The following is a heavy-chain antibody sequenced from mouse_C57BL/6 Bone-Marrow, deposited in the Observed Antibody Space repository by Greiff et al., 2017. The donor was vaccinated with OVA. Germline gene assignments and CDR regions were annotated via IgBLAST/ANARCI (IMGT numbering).Heavy chain of an antibody. Sequence: EVKVVESGGGLVKPGGSLKLSCAASGFTFSSYTMSWVRQTPEKRLEWVATISGGGGNTYYPDSVKGRFTISRDNAKNTLYLQMSSLRSEDTALYYCAREGNYDYDGAWFAYWGQGTLVTVSA. V-gene: IGHV5-9*01. CDR3: AREGNYDYDGAWFAY. CDR2: ISGGGGNT. CDR1: GFTFSSYT. D-gene: IGHD2-4*01. J-gene: IGHJ3*01.